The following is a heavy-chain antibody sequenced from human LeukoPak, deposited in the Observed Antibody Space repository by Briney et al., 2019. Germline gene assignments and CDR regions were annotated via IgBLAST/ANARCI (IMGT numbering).Heavy chain of an antibody. CDR2: ISGSGGST. D-gene: IGHD3-10*01. J-gene: IGHJ6*02. CDR3: AKEASERVVGGVIINYYYYGLDV. CDR1: RFTFSTYA. V-gene: IGHV3-23*01. Sequence: VQPGGSLRLSCAASRFTFSTYAMNWVRQAPGKGLEWVSAISGSGGSTYYADSVKGRFTISRDDSKNTVYLQLSRLSAEDTAIYYCAKEASERVVGGVIINYYYYGLDVWGPGTTVTVSS.